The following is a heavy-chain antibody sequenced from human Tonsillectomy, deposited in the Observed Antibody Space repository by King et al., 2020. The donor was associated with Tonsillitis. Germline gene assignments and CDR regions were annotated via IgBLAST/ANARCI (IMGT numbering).Heavy chain of an antibody. Sequence: QLVQSGAEVKKPGSSVKVSCKASGGTFSSYAISWVRQAPGQGLEWMGRIIPILRIANYAQKLQGRVTITADKSTSTAYMELSSLRSEDTAVYYCATDSPAGYSYGSDYWGQGTLVTVSS. CDR3: ATDSPAGYSYGSDY. CDR1: GGTFSSYA. CDR2: IIPILRIA. D-gene: IGHD5-18*01. V-gene: IGHV1-69*09. J-gene: IGHJ4*02.